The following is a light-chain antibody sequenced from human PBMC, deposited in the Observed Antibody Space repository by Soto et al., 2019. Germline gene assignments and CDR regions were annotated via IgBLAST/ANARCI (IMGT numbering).Light chain of an antibody. Sequence: DAQMTQSPSTLSASVGDRVTIICRASQSISTRLAWYQQKPGKAPKLLISGAFSLESGVPSRFSGSASGTEFTLTISSLQPDDFATYYCQHYNSYSEAFGQGTKVDIK. J-gene: IGKJ1*01. CDR2: GAF. CDR1: QSISTR. V-gene: IGKV1-5*02. CDR3: QHYNSYSEA.